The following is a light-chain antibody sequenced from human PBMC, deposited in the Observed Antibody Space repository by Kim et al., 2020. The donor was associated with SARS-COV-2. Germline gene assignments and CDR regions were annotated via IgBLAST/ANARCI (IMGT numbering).Light chain of an antibody. CDR3: QAWDSSNYV. CDR1: KLGDKY. Sequence: YELTQPPSVSVSPGQTASITCSGDKLGDKYACWYQQKPGQSPVLVIYQDSKRPSGIPERFSGSNSGNTATLTISGTQAMDEADYYCQAWDSSNYV. CDR2: QDS. J-gene: IGLJ1*01. V-gene: IGLV3-1*01.